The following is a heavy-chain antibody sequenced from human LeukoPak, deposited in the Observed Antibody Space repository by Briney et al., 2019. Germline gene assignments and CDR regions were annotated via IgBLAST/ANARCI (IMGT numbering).Heavy chain of an antibody. CDR2: IYYSGST. Sequence: PSETLSLTCTVSGGSISSYYWSWIRQPPGKGLEWIGYIYYSGSTNYNPSLKSRVTISVDTSKNQFSLKLSSVTAADTAVYYCARGRTGDGYFDYWGQGTLVTVSS. J-gene: IGHJ4*02. D-gene: IGHD7-27*01. CDR3: ARGRTGDGYFDY. CDR1: GGSISSYY. V-gene: IGHV4-59*01.